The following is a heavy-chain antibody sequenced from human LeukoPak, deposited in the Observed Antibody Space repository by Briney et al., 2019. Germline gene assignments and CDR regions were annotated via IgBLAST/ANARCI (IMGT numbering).Heavy chain of an antibody. Sequence: GGSLRLSCAASGFTFSSYGMHWVRQAPGKGLEWVAVISYDGSNKYYADSVKGRFTISRDNSKNTLYLQMNSLRAEDTAVYYCATHVLRFLEWLTPQEDYYGMDVWGQGTTVTVSS. CDR1: GFTFSSYG. J-gene: IGHJ6*02. V-gene: IGHV3-30*19. CDR3: ATHVLRFLEWLTPQEDYYGMDV. CDR2: ISYDGSNK. D-gene: IGHD3-3*01.